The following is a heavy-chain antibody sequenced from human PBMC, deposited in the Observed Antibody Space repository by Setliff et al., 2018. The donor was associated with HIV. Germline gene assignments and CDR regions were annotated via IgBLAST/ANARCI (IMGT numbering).Heavy chain of an antibody. CDR3: ARGGDGDYNYYMDV. J-gene: IGHJ6*03. CDR2: TYYKSKWSN. V-gene: IGHV6-1*01. Sequence: PSQTLSLTCAISGDSVSSNPAAWNWIRQSPSRGLEWLGRTYYKSKWSNGYAVSVKSRITINPDTSKNQFSLQLNSVTPEDTAVYFCARGGDGDYNYYMDVWDKGTTVTVSS. CDR1: GDSVSSNPAA. D-gene: IGHD3-16*01.